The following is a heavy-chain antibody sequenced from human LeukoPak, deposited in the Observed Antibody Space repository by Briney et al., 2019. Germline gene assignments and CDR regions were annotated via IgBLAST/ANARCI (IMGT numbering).Heavy chain of an antibody. CDR3: ARTGYSSSWVQGGYYYYMDV. Sequence: GGSLRLSCAASGFTFSSYSMNWVRQAPGKGLEWVPSISSSSSYIYYADSVKGRFTISRDNAKNSLYLQMNSLRAEDTAVYYCARTGYSSSWVQGGYYYYMDVWGKGTTVTVSS. D-gene: IGHD6-13*01. V-gene: IGHV3-21*01. CDR1: GFTFSSYS. J-gene: IGHJ6*03. CDR2: ISSSSSYI.